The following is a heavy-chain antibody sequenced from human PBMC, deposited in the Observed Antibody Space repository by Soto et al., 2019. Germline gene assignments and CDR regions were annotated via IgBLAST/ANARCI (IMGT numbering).Heavy chain of an antibody. CDR1: GGSISRGGYY. Sequence: SETLSLTCTVSGGSISRGGYYWSWIRKHPXKVLEWIGYIYYSGSTYYNPSLKSRVTISVDTSKNQFSLTLSSVTAADTAGYYCASGVVVVPAAIENWFDPWGQGSLVTVSS. D-gene: IGHD2-2*02. CDR2: IYYSGST. CDR3: ASGVVVVPAAIENWFDP. V-gene: IGHV4-31*03. J-gene: IGHJ5*02.